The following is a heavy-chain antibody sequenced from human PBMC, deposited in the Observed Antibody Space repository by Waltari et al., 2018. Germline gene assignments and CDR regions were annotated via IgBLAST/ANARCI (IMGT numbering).Heavy chain of an antibody. CDR2: IYQSGSP. Sequence: QVQLQESGPGLAKSSETLSLTCDVSGYSMRSGYYWGWTRQPPRKGLEGIASIYQSGSPHYNPSLRMRVTISVDTSRNQFSLEMTSVTATDTATYYCVAAKEYYYDGSGDDAFETWGQGTLVTVSS. J-gene: IGHJ3*02. V-gene: IGHV4-38-2*01. D-gene: IGHD3-22*01. CDR3: VAAKEYYYDGSGDDAFET. CDR1: GYSMRSGYY.